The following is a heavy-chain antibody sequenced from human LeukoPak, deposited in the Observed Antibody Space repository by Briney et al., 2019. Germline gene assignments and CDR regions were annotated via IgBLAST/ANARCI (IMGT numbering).Heavy chain of an antibody. D-gene: IGHD3-22*01. J-gene: IGHJ4*02. CDR2: IKQDGSEK. V-gene: IGHV3-7*03. CDR3: ARDRSTYYYDSSGYYYDC. CDR1: GFTFSSYW. Sequence: GGSLRLSCAASGFTFSSYWMSWVRQAPGKGLEWVANIKQDGSEKYYVDSVKGRFTISRDNAKNSLYLQMNSLRAEDTAVYYCARDRSTYYYDSSGYYYDCWGQGTLVTVSS.